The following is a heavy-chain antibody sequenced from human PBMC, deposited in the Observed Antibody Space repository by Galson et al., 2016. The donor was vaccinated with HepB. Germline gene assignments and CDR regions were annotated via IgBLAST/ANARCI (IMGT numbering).Heavy chain of an antibody. CDR1: GFTFGDHA. Sequence: SLRLSCAASGFTFGDHAMSWVRQAPGKGLEWVGFIRSNPFGGTTEYAASVKGRFTISRDDSKSIAYLQMNSLKTEDTAVYYCTRGPPQYYSDSSGYYLFYFWGQGTLVTVSS. CDR3: TRGPPQYYSDSSGYYLFYF. J-gene: IGHJ4*02. V-gene: IGHV3-49*04. CDR2: IRSNPFGGTT. D-gene: IGHD3-22*01.